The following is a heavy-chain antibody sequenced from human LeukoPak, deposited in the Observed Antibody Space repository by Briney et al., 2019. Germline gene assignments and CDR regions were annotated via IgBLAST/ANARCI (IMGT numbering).Heavy chain of an antibody. CDR3: ARHRSGGSQDDAFDI. V-gene: IGHV3-7*01. CDR1: EFTFSTYW. Sequence: GGSLRLSCAASEFTFSTYWMTWVRQAPGKGLEWVADIKQDGSEKYYVDSVKGRFTISRQNAKNSLFLQMNRLRAEDTAVYYCARHRSGGSQDDAFDIWGQGTLVTVSS. D-gene: IGHD2-15*01. CDR2: IKQDGSEK. J-gene: IGHJ3*02.